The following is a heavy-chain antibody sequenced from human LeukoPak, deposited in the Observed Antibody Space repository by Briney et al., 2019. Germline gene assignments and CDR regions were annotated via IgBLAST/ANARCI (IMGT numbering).Heavy chain of an antibody. CDR1: GYTFTTYD. CDR2: MNPNSGNA. D-gene: IGHD3-10*01. CDR3: ARRIRGAPTDY. Sequence: ASVKVSCKASGYTFTTYDLNWVRQATGQGLEWMGWMNPNSGNAGYAQKFQGRVTMTRNTSISTAYMELSNLTSEDTAVYYCARRIRGAPTDYWGQGTLVTVCS. V-gene: IGHV1-8*01. J-gene: IGHJ4*02.